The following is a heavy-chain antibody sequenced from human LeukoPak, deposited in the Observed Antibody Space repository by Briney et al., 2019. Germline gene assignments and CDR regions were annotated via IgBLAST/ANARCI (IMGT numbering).Heavy chain of an antibody. CDR1: GFSFSTYS. J-gene: IGHJ5*02. D-gene: IGHD7-27*01. V-gene: IGHV3-48*04. CDR2: ISTSSSSSSTI. CDR3: ARDQASWGLTGWFDP. Sequence: GGSLRLSCVASGFSFSTYSMNWVRQAAGKGLEWVSYISTSSSSSSTIYYADSVKGRFTISRDNAKNSLYLQMNSLRAEDTAVYYCARDQASWGLTGWFDPWGQGTLVTVSS.